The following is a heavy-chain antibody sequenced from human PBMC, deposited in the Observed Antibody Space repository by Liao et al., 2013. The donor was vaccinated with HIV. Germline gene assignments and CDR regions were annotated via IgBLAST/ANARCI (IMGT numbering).Heavy chain of an antibody. J-gene: IGHJ4*02. Sequence: QVQLQESGPGLVKPSQTLSLTCTVSGDSISSGSYYWSWIRQPAGKGLEWIGHIYTNGTTNYTPSLKSRATISVDTSKNQMSLHLTSVTAADTAIYYCARDPRRGLFYFDLWGPGTLVTVSS. CDR2: IYTNGTT. V-gene: IGHV4-61*02. CDR1: GDSISSGSYY. D-gene: IGHD3-10*01. CDR3: ARDPRRGLFYFDL.